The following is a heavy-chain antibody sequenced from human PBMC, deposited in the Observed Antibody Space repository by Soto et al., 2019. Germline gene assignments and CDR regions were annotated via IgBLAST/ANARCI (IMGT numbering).Heavy chain of an antibody. CDR3: ARDIGYSSGWYEDDAFDI. CDR1: GYTFTSYG. Sequence: ASVKVSCKASGYTFTSYGISWVRQAPGQGPEWMGWISAYNGNTNYAQKLQGRVTMTTDTSTSTAYMELRSLRSDDTAVYYCARDIGYSSGWYEDDAFDIWGQGTMVTVSS. D-gene: IGHD6-19*01. V-gene: IGHV1-18*01. CDR2: ISAYNGNT. J-gene: IGHJ3*02.